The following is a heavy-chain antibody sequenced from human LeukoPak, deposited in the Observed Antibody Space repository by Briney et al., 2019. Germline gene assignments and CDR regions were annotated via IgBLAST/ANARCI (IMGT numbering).Heavy chain of an antibody. V-gene: IGHV1-46*01. J-gene: IGHJ5*02. Sequence: ASVKVSCKASGYTFSTYYLHWLRQAPGQGLEWLGIINPSDGAASYAQKFQGRVTSTADTSTSTVYMELLSLRSEDTAMYYCARSKTPRSSTIFGVVIEGGVFDPWGQGTLVTVSS. D-gene: IGHD3-3*01. CDR3: ARSKTPRSSTIFGVVIEGGVFDP. CDR2: INPSDGAA. CDR1: GYTFSTYY.